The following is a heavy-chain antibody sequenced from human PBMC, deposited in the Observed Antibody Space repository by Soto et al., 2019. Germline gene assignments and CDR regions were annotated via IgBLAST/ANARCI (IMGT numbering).Heavy chain of an antibody. J-gene: IGHJ4*02. V-gene: IGHV4-30-2*01. D-gene: IGHD2-2*01. Sequence: PSETLSLTCAVSGGSISSGGYSWSWIRQPPGKGLEWIGYIYHSGSTYYNPSLKSRVTISVDRSKNQFSLKLSSVTAADTAVYYCARLGSTSKYFDYWGQGTLVTVSS. CDR2: IYHSGST. CDR1: GGSISSGGYS. CDR3: ARLGSTSKYFDY.